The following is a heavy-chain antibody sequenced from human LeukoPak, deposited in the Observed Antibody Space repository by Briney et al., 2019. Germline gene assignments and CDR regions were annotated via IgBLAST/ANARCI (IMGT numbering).Heavy chain of an antibody. CDR1: GYTFINYY. D-gene: IGHD6-19*01. V-gene: IGHV1-46*01. J-gene: IGHJ6*03. CDR2: INPNGGGST. CDR3: ARSGLVDYYYYMDV. Sequence: GASVKVSCKASGYTFINYYMHWVRQAPGQGLEWMGIINPNGGGSTTYAQKFQGRVTTTRDMSTRTVYMELSSLRSEDTAVYYCARSGLVDYYYYMDVWGKGTTVTVSS.